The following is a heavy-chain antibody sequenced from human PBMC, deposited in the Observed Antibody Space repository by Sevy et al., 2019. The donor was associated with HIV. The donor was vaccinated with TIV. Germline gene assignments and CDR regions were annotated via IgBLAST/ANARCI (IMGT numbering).Heavy chain of an antibody. V-gene: IGHV4-4*07. Sequence: SETLSLTCTVSGGSISSYYWSWIRQPAGKGLEWIGRIYTSGNTNYNPSLKSRVTMSVDTSKNQFSLKLSSVTAADTAVYYCARVTATRLYNWFDPWGQGTLVTVSS. D-gene: IGHD5-18*01. CDR2: IYTSGNT. J-gene: IGHJ5*02. CDR3: ARVTATRLYNWFDP. CDR1: GGSISSYY.